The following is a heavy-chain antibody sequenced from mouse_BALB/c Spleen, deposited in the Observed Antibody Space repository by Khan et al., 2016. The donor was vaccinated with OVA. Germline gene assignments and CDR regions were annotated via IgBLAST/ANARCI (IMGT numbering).Heavy chain of an antibody. CDR1: GYTFTSYW. J-gene: IGHJ2*01. CDR2: IAPGSGST. D-gene: IGHD1-1*02. Sequence: DLVKPGASVKLSCKASGYTFTSYWINWIKRRPGQGPEWIGRIAPGSGSTYYNEMFKGKATLPVDTYSSTAYIQLSSLSSEDSAVLYCARAVGGKGALDYRGKGTTLTVSS. V-gene: IGHV1S41*01. CDR3: ARAVGGKGALDY.